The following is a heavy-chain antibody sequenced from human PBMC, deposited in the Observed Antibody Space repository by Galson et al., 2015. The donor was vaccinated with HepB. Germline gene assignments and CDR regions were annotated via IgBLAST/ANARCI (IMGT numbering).Heavy chain of an antibody. CDR1: GFSFSSYA. V-gene: IGHV3-23*01. D-gene: IGHD6-13*01. Sequence: SLRLSCAASGFSFSSYAMSWVRQAPGKGLEWVSAISSSGANTYYADSVKGRFAISRDNSKHTLYLQMNSLRAEDTAVYYCAKVGQQLVRGLYYYYVMDVWGQGTTVTVSS. CDR3: AKVGQQLVRGLYYYYVMDV. J-gene: IGHJ6*02. CDR2: ISSSGANT.